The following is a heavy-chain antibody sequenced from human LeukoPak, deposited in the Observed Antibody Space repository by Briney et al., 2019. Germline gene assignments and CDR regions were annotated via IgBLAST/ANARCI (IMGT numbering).Heavy chain of an antibody. CDR1: GFTFSSYG. J-gene: IGHJ4*02. Sequence: PGGSLRLSCAASGFTFSSYGMHWVRQAPGKGLEWVAFIRYDGSNKYYADSVKGRFTISRDNSKNTLYLQMNSLRAEDTAVYYCAKDLKRTPYYDSSGYIDYWGQGTLVTVSS. CDR2: IRYDGSNK. D-gene: IGHD3-22*01. V-gene: IGHV3-30*02. CDR3: AKDLKRTPYYDSSGYIDY.